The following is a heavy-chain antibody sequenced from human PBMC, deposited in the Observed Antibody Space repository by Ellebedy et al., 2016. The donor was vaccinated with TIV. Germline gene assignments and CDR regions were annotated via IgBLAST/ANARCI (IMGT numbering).Heavy chain of an antibody. CDR2: IYPGDSDT. CDR3: ARRDYYYDSSGYVSYFDY. Sequence: KVSCKGSGYSFTSYWIGWVRQMPGKGLEWMGIIYPGDSDTRYSPSFQGQVTISPDKSISTAYLQWSSLKASDTAMYYCARRDYYYDSSGYVSYFDYWGQGTLVTVSS. D-gene: IGHD3-22*01. CDR1: GYSFTSYW. J-gene: IGHJ4*02. V-gene: IGHV5-51*01.